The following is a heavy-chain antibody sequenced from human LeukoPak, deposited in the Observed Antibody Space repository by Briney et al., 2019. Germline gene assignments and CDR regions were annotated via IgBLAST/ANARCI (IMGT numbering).Heavy chain of an antibody. Sequence: GGSLRLSCAASGFTFSSYAMSWVRQAPGKGLEWVSAISGSGGSTYYADSVKGRFTISRDNSKNTLYLQMNSLRAEDTAVYYCAKRTIWLGESSISGFDYWGQGTLVTVSS. J-gene: IGHJ4*02. CDR2: ISGSGGST. V-gene: IGHV3-23*01. CDR1: GFTFSSYA. CDR3: AKRTIWLGESSISGFDY. D-gene: IGHD3-10*01.